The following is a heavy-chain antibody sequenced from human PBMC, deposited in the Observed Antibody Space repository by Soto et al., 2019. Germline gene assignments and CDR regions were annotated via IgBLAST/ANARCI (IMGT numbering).Heavy chain of an antibody. Sequence: GGSLRLSCAASGFTFSTYSMNWVRQAPGKGLEWVSCITDSGNYIYYADSVRGRFTISRDNAKNTLYLQMNSLRAEDTAVYYCARDEEARPYFYGMDVWGQGTTVTVSS. D-gene: IGHD6-6*01. V-gene: IGHV3-21*01. CDR3: ARDEEARPYFYGMDV. CDR2: ITDSGNYI. J-gene: IGHJ6*02. CDR1: GFTFSTYS.